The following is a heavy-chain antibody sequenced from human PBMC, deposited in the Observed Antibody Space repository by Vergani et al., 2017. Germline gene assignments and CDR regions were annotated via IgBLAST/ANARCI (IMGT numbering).Heavy chain of an antibody. CDR2: ISWNSGAV. CDR3: TTKSLVDY. V-gene: IGHV3-9*01. J-gene: IGHJ4*02. Sequence: EVDLVESGGGLAQPGGSLRLSCEASGITFWKFGMHWVRQGPGKGLEWVSGISWNSGAVDYADSVRGRFTISRDNAKNSLFLEMNSLRFEDTAVYYCTTKSLVDYWGQGTLVTVSS. CDR1: GITFWKFG. D-gene: IGHD1-14*01.